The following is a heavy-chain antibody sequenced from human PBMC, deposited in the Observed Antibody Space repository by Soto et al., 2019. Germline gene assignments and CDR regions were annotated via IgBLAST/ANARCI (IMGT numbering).Heavy chain of an antibody. V-gene: IGHV6-1*01. J-gene: IGHJ6*02. CDR1: GDSVSSNSAA. D-gene: IGHD2-2*01. CDR2: TYYRSKWYN. Sequence: SQTPSLTCAISGDSVSSNSAAWNWIRQSPSRGLEWLGRTYYRSKWYNDYAVSVKSRITINPDTSKNQFSLQLNSVTPEDTAVYYCARDLVEGIVVVPAAREDGMDVWGQGTAVTVSS. CDR3: ARDLVEGIVVVPAAREDGMDV.